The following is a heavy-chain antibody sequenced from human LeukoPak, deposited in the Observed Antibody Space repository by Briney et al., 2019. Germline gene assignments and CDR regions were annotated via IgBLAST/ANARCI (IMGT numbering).Heavy chain of an antibody. J-gene: IGHJ4*02. Sequence: GGSLRLSCAASGFTFSSYAMHWVRQVPGKGLQYVSAISSSGGSTYYANSVKGRFTISRDNSKNTLYLQMGSLRTEDMAIYYCARGPDVVLVSHWSFFDYWGQGTLVTVSS. D-gene: IGHD2-8*02. CDR3: ARGPDVVLVSHWSFFDY. CDR1: GFTFSSYA. V-gene: IGHV3-64*01. CDR2: ISSSGGST.